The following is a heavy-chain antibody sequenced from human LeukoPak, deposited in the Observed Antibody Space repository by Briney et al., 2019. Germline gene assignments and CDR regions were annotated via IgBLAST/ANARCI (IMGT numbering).Heavy chain of an antibody. CDR2: IKSRSDGGTT. Sequence: GGSLRLSCAASGFTFRDAWMSWVRQAPGKGLEWVGRIKSRSDGGTTDYAAPVKGRFNTSKEDSKNTLFLQMNSLRTEDTAVYYCTTVGCTSSSCYNDYWGQGTLVTVSS. V-gene: IGHV3-15*01. J-gene: IGHJ4*02. CDR3: TTVGCTSSSCYNDY. CDR1: GFTFRDAW. D-gene: IGHD2-2*01.